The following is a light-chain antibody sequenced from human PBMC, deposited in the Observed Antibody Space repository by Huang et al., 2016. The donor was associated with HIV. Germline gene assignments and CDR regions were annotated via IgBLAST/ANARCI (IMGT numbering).Light chain of an antibody. V-gene: IGKV1-5*03. J-gene: IGKJ5*01. Sequence: IQMTQSPSTLSASVGDRVTITCRASQTISSWLAWYQQKPGEAPRLLIYKATKLESGVPSRFSGSGSGTDFTFSISSLQPDDFATYYCQQYGGSSITFGQGTRLDSK. CDR2: KAT. CDR3: QQYGGSSIT. CDR1: QTISSW.